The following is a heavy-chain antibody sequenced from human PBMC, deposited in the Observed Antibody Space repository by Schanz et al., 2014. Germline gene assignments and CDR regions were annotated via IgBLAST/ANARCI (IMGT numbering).Heavy chain of an antibody. CDR1: GGTFSSYT. V-gene: IGHV1-69*02. Sequence: QVQLVQSGAEAKKPGSSVKVSCKASGGTFSSYTISWVRQAPGQGLEWMRRIISILGIPNYAQKFQGRVTFTADKSTSTAYMELSSLRSDDTAVYYCARGGGPEDVFDVWGQGTILTVSS. CDR2: IISILGIP. J-gene: IGHJ3*01. D-gene: IGHD2-15*01. CDR3: ARGGGPEDVFDV.